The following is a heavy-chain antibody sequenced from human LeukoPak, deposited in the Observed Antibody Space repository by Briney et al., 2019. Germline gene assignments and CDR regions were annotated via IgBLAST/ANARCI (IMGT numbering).Heavy chain of an antibody. Sequence: GGSLRLSCAASGFTFSSYSMNWVRQAPGKGLEWVSSISSSSSYIYYADSVKGRFTISRDNAKNSLYLQMNSLRAEDTAVYYCARAHRPTMVRGVGWFDPWGQGTLVTVSS. J-gene: IGHJ5*02. CDR3: ARAHRPTMVRGVGWFDP. D-gene: IGHD3-10*01. V-gene: IGHV3-21*01. CDR2: ISSSSSYI. CDR1: GFTFSSYS.